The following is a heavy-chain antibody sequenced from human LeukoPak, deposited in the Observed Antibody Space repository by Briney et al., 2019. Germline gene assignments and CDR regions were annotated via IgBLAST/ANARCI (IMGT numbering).Heavy chain of an antibody. CDR2: IYPGDSDT. Sequence: PGESLKISRKGSGYSFTTYWIGWVRQMPGKGLEWMGIIYPGDSDTRYSPSFQGHVTISADKSISTAYLQWSSLKASDTAMYYCARQGADGYCSSTSCYSYWGQGTLVTVSS. D-gene: IGHD2-2*02. CDR3: ARQGADGYCSSTSCYSY. CDR1: GYSFTTYW. J-gene: IGHJ4*02. V-gene: IGHV5-51*01.